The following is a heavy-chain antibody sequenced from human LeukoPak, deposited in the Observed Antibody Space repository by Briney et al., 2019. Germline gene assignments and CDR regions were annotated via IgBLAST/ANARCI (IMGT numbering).Heavy chain of an antibody. J-gene: IGHJ4*02. D-gene: IGHD5-24*01. CDR2: ISGSGGST. V-gene: IGHV3-23*01. Sequence: GGSLRLSCAASGFTVSSNYMSWVRQAPGKGLEWVSAISGSGGSTYYADSVKGRFTISRDNSKNTLYLQMNSLRAEDTAVYYCAKAPLRWLQLIFDYWGQGTLVTVSS. CDR3: AKAPLRWLQLIFDY. CDR1: GFTVSSNY.